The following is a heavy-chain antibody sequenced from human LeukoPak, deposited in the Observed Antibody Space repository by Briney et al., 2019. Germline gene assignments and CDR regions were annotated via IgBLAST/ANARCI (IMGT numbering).Heavy chain of an antibody. CDR3: ARDPGTGTTSSPVDY. Sequence: GGSLRLSCVASGFPFSSYWMTWVRQAPGKGLEWVAVIWYDGSNKYYADSVKGRFTISRDNSKNTLYLQMNSLRAEDTAVYYCARDPGTGTTSSPVDYWGQGTLVTVSS. D-gene: IGHD1-7*01. V-gene: IGHV3-33*08. CDR2: IWYDGSNK. J-gene: IGHJ4*02. CDR1: GFPFSSYW.